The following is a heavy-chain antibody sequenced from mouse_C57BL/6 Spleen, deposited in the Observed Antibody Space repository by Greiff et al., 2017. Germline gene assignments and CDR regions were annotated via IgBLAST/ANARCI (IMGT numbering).Heavy chain of an antibody. CDR3: ARGLVLRSKGDYFDY. CDR1: GFTFSDYG. Sequence: EVKLVESGGGLVKPGGSLKLSCAASGFTFSDYGMHWVRQAPEKGLEWVAYISSGSSTIYYADTVKGRFTISRDNAKNTLFLQMTSLRSEDTAMYYCARGLVLRSKGDYFDYWGQGTTLTVSS. CDR2: ISSGSSTI. V-gene: IGHV5-17*01. D-gene: IGHD1-1*01. J-gene: IGHJ2*01.